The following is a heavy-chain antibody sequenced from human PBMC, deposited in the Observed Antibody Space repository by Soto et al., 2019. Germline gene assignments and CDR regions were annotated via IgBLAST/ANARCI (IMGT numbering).Heavy chain of an antibody. Sequence: EVQLVESGGSLVQPGGSLRLSCAASGFTFSDHYMDWVRQAPGKGLEWVARIRNKANSFTTEYAASVKGRFTVSRDDSKNSLYLQMNSLKTEDTAVYYCSRSAVTSTPYYFDYWGQGRLVIVSS. J-gene: IGHJ4*02. D-gene: IGHD4-17*01. CDR2: IRNKANSFTT. V-gene: IGHV3-72*01. CDR3: SRSAVTSTPYYFDY. CDR1: GFTFSDHY.